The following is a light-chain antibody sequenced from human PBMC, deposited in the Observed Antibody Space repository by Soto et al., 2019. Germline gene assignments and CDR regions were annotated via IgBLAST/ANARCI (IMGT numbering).Light chain of an antibody. Sequence: EIVLTQSPGTLSLSPGERATLSCRASQSVSSKYLAWYQQKPGQAPRVLIYGTSIRASGVPERFSGGGSGTDFTLTISSLQPEDVAAYYCQKYNSAPLTFGGGTKVDIK. CDR2: GTS. CDR3: QKYNSAPLT. CDR1: QSVSSKY. J-gene: IGKJ4*01. V-gene: IGKV3-20*01.